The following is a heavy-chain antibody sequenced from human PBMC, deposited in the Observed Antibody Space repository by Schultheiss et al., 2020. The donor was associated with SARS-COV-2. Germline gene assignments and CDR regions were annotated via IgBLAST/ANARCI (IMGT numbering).Heavy chain of an antibody. CDR2: IYYSGST. CDR3: ARATTYGSGSYLFDY. J-gene: IGHJ4*02. CDR1: GGSISSGGYY. D-gene: IGHD3-10*01. V-gene: IGHV4-61*08. Sequence: SETLSLTCTVSGGSISSGGYYWSWIRQPPGKGLEWIGYIYYSGSTNYNPSLKSRVTISVDTSKNQFSLKLSSVTAADTAVYYCARATTYGSGSYLFDYWGQGTLVTVSS.